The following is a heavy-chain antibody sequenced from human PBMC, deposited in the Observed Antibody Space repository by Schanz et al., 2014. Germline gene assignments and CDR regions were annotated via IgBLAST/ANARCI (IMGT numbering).Heavy chain of an antibody. CDR3: ARDRVYSYGLPADY. Sequence: QVQLVQSGAEVKKPGASVKVSCKASGYTLTNFDINWVRQAPGQGLEWMGWMNPNSGTTGYAQHFQGRVTMTRDTSTSAVYMELSSLRSEDTAVYYCARDRVYSYGLPADYWGQGTLVTVSS. J-gene: IGHJ4*02. CDR2: MNPNSGTT. V-gene: IGHV1-8*01. CDR1: GYTLTNFD. D-gene: IGHD5-18*01.